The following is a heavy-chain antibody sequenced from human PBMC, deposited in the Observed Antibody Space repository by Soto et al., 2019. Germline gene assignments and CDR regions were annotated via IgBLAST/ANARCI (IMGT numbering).Heavy chain of an antibody. D-gene: IGHD6-6*01. J-gene: IGHJ4*02. CDR3: ARDALYSTSRIDS. Sequence: SETLSLTCTVSGGSISSGDYYWSWIRQPPGKGLEWIGYIYYSGSTYYTPSLRSRVTISVDTSKNQFSLKLSSVTAADTAVYYCARDALYSTSRIDSWGQGTLVTVS. CDR2: IYYSGST. V-gene: IGHV4-30-4*01. CDR1: GGSISSGDYY.